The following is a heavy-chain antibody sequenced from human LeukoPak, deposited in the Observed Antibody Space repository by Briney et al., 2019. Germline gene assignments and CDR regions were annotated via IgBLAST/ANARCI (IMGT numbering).Heavy chain of an antibody. CDR1: GYSISSGYY. D-gene: IGHD2-2*01. J-gene: IGHJ3*02. CDR3: ARRYCSSTSCYANAFDI. CDR2: IYHSGST. Sequence: SETLSLTCTVSGYSISSGYYWGWIRQPPGKGLEWIGSIYHSGSTYYNPSLKSRVTISVDTSKNQFSLKLSSVTAADTAVYYCARRYCSSTSCYANAFDIWGQGTMVTVSS. V-gene: IGHV4-38-2*02.